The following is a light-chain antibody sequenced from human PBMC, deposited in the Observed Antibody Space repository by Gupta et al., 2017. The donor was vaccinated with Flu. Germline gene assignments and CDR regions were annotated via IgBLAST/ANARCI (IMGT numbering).Light chain of an antibody. CDR1: SGSVSSNFY. Sequence: QTVVTQEPSLSVSPGGTVTLNCGLSSGSVSSNFYPSWYRPTPGPAPRTVIYNVNARSSGVPDRVSGSLLGPSAALTIPRSQADDESHYFCVIYLVGGFSLIGGGTKLTVL. CDR2: NVN. V-gene: IGLV8-61*01. J-gene: IGLJ2*01. CDR3: VIYLVGGFSL.